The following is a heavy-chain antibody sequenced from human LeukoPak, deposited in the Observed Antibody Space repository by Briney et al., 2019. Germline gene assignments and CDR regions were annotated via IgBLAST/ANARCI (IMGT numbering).Heavy chain of an antibody. Sequence: GASVKVSCKASGGTFSSYAISWVRQAPGPGLELMGGIIPIFGTANYAQKFQGRVTITTDESTRTAYMELSSLRSEDTAVYYCARATEYQLPGGVGWFDPWGQGTLVTVSS. V-gene: IGHV1-69*05. CDR2: IIPIFGTA. D-gene: IGHD2-2*01. J-gene: IGHJ5*02. CDR3: ARATEYQLPGGVGWFDP. CDR1: GGTFSSYA.